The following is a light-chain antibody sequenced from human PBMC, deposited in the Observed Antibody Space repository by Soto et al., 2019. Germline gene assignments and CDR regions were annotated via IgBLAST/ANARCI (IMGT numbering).Light chain of an antibody. CDR3: QQYDNWPPYT. Sequence: EIVMTQSPATLSVSPGERATLSCRASQSIRNNLIWYQQKSGQPPRLLIYGASTRAPGVPARFSGSGSGTEFTLTISSLQSEDFAVYYCQQYDNWPPYTFGQGTKVEIK. CDR2: GAS. V-gene: IGKV3-15*01. J-gene: IGKJ2*01. CDR1: QSIRNN.